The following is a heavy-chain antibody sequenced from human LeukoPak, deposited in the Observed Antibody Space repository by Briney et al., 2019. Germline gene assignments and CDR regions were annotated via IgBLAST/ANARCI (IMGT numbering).Heavy chain of an antibody. CDR1: GFTFSTYS. Sequence: PGGSLRLSCAASGFTFSTYSMNWGRQAPGKGREWVSFISSSSSYIYYADSVKGRFTISRDNAKNSLYLQVNSLRAGDTAVYYCARYSYGLNFDYWGQGTLVTVSS. CDR2: ISSSSSYI. J-gene: IGHJ4*02. D-gene: IGHD5-18*01. CDR3: ARYSYGLNFDY. V-gene: IGHV3-21*01.